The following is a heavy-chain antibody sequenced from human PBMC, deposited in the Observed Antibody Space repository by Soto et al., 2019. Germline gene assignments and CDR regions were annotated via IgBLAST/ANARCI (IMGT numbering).Heavy chain of an antibody. J-gene: IGHJ4*02. CDR3: ARHPGVVWNYVDY. V-gene: IGHV5-10-1*01. Sequence: GESLKISCKGSGYSFTSYWISWVRQMPGKGLEWMGRIDPSDSYTNYSPSFQGHVTISADKSISTAYLQWSSLKASDTAMYYCARHPGVVWNYVDYWGQGTLVPVSS. D-gene: IGHD2-15*01. CDR2: IDPSDSYT. CDR1: GYSFTSYW.